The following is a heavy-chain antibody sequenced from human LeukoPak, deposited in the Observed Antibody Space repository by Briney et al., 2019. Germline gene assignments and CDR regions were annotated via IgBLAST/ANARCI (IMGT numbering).Heavy chain of an antibody. CDR3: ARQYSDILTGYHRGELYWYFDL. D-gene: IGHD3-9*01. Sequence: ASLKVSCKTSGYTFTDYYMHWVRQAPGQGLEWMGWINPNSGGTNYAQKFYARVTMTRDTSISTAYMELSRLRSDDTAVYYCARQYSDILTGYHRGELYWYFDLWGRGTLVTVSS. CDR2: INPNSGGT. J-gene: IGHJ2*01. CDR1: GYTFTDYY. V-gene: IGHV1-2*02.